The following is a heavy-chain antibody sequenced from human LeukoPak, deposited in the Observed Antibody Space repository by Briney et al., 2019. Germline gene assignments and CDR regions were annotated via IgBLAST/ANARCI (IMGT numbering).Heavy chain of an antibody. J-gene: IGHJ4*02. CDR1: GYSFTGYY. V-gene: IGHV1-2*02. Sequence: ASVNVSFTASGYSFTGYYMHWVRQAPGQGLEWMGWINPNSGGTNYAQKFQGRVTMTRDTSISTAYMEVSRLTSDDTAVFYCAREGSGYPYWGQGTLVTVSS. CDR3: AREGSGYPY. D-gene: IGHD5-12*01. CDR2: INPNSGGT.